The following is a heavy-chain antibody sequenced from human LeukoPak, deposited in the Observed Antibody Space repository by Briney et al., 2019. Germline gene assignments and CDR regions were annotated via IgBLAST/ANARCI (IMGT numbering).Heavy chain of an antibody. CDR3: ARDGSGSYPIAY. Sequence: PGGSLRLSCAASGFTFSSYGMNWIRQAPGKGLEWVSYISSSGSTIYYADSVKGRFTISRDNAKNSLYLQMNSLRAEDTAVYYCARDGSGSYPIAYWGQGTLVTVSS. D-gene: IGHD1-26*01. CDR1: GFTFSSYG. J-gene: IGHJ4*02. V-gene: IGHV3-48*04. CDR2: ISSSGSTI.